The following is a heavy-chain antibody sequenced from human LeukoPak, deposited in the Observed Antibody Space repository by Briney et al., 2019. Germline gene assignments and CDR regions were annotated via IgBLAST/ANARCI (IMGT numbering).Heavy chain of an antibody. CDR3: ARDMRPNSWNYYYYYGMDV. D-gene: IGHD1-26*01. CDR1: GFTFSSYA. Sequence: PGGSLRLSCAASGFTFSSYAMSWVRQAPGKGLEWVAVISYDGSNKYYADSVKGRFTSSRDNSKNTLYIQMNSLRAEDTAVYYCARDMRPNSWNYYYYYGMDVWGQGTTVTVSS. V-gene: IGHV3-30-3*01. J-gene: IGHJ6*02. CDR2: ISYDGSNK.